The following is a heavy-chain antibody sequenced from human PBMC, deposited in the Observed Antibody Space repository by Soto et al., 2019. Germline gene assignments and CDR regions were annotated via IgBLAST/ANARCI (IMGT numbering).Heavy chain of an antibody. J-gene: IGHJ4*02. CDR1: GGTFSSYA. CDR3: ARDGDYYDSSGYYLYYFDY. V-gene: IGHV1-69*13. CDR2: IIPIFGTA. Sequence: ASVKVSCKASGGTFSSYAISWVRQAPGQGLEWMGGIIPIFGTANYAQKFQGRVTITADESTSTAYMELSSLRSEDTAVYYCARDGDYYDSSGYYLYYFDYCGQGTLVTVSS. D-gene: IGHD3-22*01.